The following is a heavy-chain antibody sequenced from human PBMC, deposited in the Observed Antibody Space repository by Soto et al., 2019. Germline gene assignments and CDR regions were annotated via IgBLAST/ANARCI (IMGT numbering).Heavy chain of an antibody. D-gene: IGHD6-19*01. CDR1: GFTFSSYA. CDR3: AKGGIAVAGNKFYYYYGMDV. J-gene: IGHJ6*02. CDR2: ISGSGGST. V-gene: IGHV3-23*01. Sequence: HPGGSLRLSCAASGFTFSSYAMSWVRQAPGKGLEWVSAISGSGGSTYYADSVKGRFTISRDNSKNTLYLQMNSLRAEDTAVYYCAKGGIAVAGNKFYYYYGMDVWGQGTTVTVSS.